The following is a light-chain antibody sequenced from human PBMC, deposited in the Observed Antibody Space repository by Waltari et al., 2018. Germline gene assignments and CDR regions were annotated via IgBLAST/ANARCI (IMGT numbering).Light chain of an antibody. J-gene: IGLJ3*02. Sequence: SYELTQPSSVSVSPGQTARITCSGDVLGRKYARWFQQKPGQAPVLVIYKYSERPSGIPERISGSSSGATVTWTVNGAQVEDEADYYCYAATDNNRVFGGGTKLSVL. CDR2: KYS. V-gene: IGLV3-27*01. CDR1: VLGRKY. CDR3: YAATDNNRV.